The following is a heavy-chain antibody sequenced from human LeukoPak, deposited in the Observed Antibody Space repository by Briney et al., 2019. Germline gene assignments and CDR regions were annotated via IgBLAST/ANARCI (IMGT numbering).Heavy chain of an antibody. J-gene: IGHJ4*02. Sequence: SETLSLTCAVYGGSFSGYYWSWIRQPPGKGLEWIGEINHSGSTNYNPSLKSRVTISVDTSKNQFSLKPSSVTAADTAVYYCARGAIITIFGVARPFDYWGQGTLVTVSS. D-gene: IGHD3-3*01. CDR2: INHSGST. V-gene: IGHV4-34*01. CDR3: ARGAIITIFGVARPFDY. CDR1: GGSFSGYY.